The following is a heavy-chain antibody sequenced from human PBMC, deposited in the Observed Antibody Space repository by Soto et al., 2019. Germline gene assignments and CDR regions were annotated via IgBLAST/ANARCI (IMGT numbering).Heavy chain of an antibody. CDR1: GYTFTSYA. V-gene: IGHV1-3*01. D-gene: IGHD3-3*01. Sequence: QVQLVQSGAEVKKPGASVKVSCKASGYTFTSYAMHWVRQAPGQRLEWMGWINAGNGNTKYSQKFQGRVTITRDTSASTAYMELSSLRSEATAVYYCARSGNYDFWSGCFDYWGQGTLVTVSS. CDR3: ARSGNYDFWSGCFDY. CDR2: INAGNGNT. J-gene: IGHJ4*02.